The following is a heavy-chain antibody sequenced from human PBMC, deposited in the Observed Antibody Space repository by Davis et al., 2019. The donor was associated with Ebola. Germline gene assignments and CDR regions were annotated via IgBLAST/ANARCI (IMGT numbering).Heavy chain of an antibody. CDR3: ARRGVVTPLFTFYFDY. CDR2: ISSSSTI. Sequence: PGGSLRLSCAASGFTFSSYSMNWVRQAPGKGLEWVSYISSSSTIYYADSVKGRFTISRDNAKNSLYLQMNSLRDEDTAVYYCARRGVVTPLFTFYFDYWGQGTLVTVSS. J-gene: IGHJ4*02. D-gene: IGHD4-23*01. CDR1: GFTFSSYS. V-gene: IGHV3-48*02.